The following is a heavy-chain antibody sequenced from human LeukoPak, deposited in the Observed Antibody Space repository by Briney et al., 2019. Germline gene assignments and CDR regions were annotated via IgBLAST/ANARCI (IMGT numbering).Heavy chain of an antibody. CDR3: TTSPVPGIDY. J-gene: IGHJ4*02. CDR1: GFTFSSYA. Sequence: GGSLRLSCAASGFTFSSYAMSWVRQAPGKGLEWVGRIKSKTHGGTTDYAAPVNGRFTISRDDSKNTVLLQMNNLKTEDTAVYYCTTSPVPGIDYWGQGTLVTVSS. CDR2: IKSKTHGGTT. D-gene: IGHD4-17*01. V-gene: IGHV3-15*01.